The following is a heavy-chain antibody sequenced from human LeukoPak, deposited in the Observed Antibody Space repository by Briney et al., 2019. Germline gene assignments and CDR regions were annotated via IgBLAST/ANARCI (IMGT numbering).Heavy chain of an antibody. J-gene: IGHJ4*02. D-gene: IGHD6-19*01. CDR3: ARDPVPYRSGWYYFDY. Sequence: PGGSLRLSCAASGFTFSSYNMNWVRLAPGKGLEWVSSITSSTIYIDYADSVKGRFTISRDNAKNSLYLQMNSLRAEDTAVYYCARDPVPYRSGWYYFDYWGQGTLVTVSS. V-gene: IGHV3-21*01. CDR2: ITSSTIYI. CDR1: GFTFSSYN.